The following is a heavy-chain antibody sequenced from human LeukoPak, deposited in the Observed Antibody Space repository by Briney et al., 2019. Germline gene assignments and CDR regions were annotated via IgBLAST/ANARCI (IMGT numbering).Heavy chain of an antibody. D-gene: IGHD5-12*01. J-gene: IGHJ3*01. V-gene: IGHV1-69*13. CDR1: GGTFSSYA. Sequence: SVKVSCKASGGTFSSYAISWVRQAPGQGLEWMGTVIPIFGTTNSAQKFQGRVTITADESTNTAYMDLSSLRSDDTAVYYCARALGVANNDPFDVWGQGTKVIVTP. CDR2: VIPIFGTT. CDR3: ARALGVANNDPFDV.